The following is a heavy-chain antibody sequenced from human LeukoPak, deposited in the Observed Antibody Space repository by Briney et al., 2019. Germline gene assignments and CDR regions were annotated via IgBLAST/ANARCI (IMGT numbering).Heavy chain of an antibody. D-gene: IGHD3-3*01. CDR3: AKVKYDFWSGYYTGPIYFDY. CDR1: GFTFSSYA. CDR2: ISGSGGST. V-gene: IGHV3-23*01. Sequence: PGGSLRLSCAASGFTFSSYAMSWVRQAPGKGLEWVSAISGSGGSTYYADSVKGRFTISRDNSKNTLYLQTNSLRAEDTAVYYCAKVKYDFWSGYYTGPIYFDYWGQGTLVTVSS. J-gene: IGHJ4*02.